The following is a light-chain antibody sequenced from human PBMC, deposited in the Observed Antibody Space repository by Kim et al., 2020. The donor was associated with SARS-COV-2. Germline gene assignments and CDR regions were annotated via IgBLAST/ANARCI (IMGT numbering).Light chain of an antibody. V-gene: IGKV3-15*01. CDR3: QQYNNWPET. CDR2: GAS. Sequence: VTPGERDTLPCRASQSDSSSLASYQEKPGQAPRLLIYGASTRATGIPARFSGSGSRTEFTLTISSMQSEDFAVYYCQQYNNWPETFGQGNKVDIK. J-gene: IGKJ1*01. CDR1: QSDSSS.